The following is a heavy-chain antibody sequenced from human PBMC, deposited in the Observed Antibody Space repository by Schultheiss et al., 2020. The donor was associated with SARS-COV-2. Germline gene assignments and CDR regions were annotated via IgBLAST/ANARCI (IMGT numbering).Heavy chain of an antibody. J-gene: IGHJ3*02. Sequence: GGSLRLSCAASGFTFSSYGMHWVRQAPGKGLEWVAVSWYDGSNKYHADSVKGRFTISRDNSKNTLYLQMNSLRAEDTAVYYCARDVGDAFDMWGQGTMVTVSS. CDR2: SWYDGSNK. CDR1: GFTFSSYG. V-gene: IGHV3-33*01. CDR3: ARDVGDAFDM. D-gene: IGHD1-26*01.